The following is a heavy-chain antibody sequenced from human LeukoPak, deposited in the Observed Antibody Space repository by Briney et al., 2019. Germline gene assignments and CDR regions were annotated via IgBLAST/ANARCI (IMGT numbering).Heavy chain of an antibody. CDR2: IYTRGGT. V-gene: IGHV4-61*02. Sequence: SQTLSLTCTVSDGSISSGSYYWTWIRQPAGKGLEWIGRIYTRGGTTYNPSLKSRVTISVDTSKNQFSLKLSSVTAADTAVYYCAKVGAHFDYWGQGTLVTVSS. CDR1: DGSISSGSYY. CDR3: AKVGAHFDY. J-gene: IGHJ4*02. D-gene: IGHD1-26*01.